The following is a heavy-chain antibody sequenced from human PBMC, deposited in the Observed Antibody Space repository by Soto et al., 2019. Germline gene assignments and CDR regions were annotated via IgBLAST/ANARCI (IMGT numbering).Heavy chain of an antibody. V-gene: IGHV4-59*08. J-gene: IGHJ4*02. CDR3: ARGRCSGGSCYPFDY. D-gene: IGHD2-15*01. CDR1: GGSISSYY. CDR2: IYYSGST. Sequence: SETLSLTCTVSGGSISSYYWSWIRQPPGKGLEWIGYIYYSGSTNYNPSLKSRVTISVDTSKNQFSLKLSSVTAADTAVYYCARGRCSGGSCYPFDYWGQGTLVTVSS.